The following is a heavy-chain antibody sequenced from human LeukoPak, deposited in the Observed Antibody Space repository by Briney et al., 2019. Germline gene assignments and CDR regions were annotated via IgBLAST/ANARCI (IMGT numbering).Heavy chain of an antibody. CDR3: ASPRSGYRHTFDY. J-gene: IGHJ4*02. Sequence: SETLSLTCAVSAASISNYYWSWIRQAPGKGLEWIGYISTSGSTNYNPPLKSRVSISLDTSKNRFSLNLNFVTAADTAVYYCASPRSGYRHTFDYWGQGALVTVSS. CDR2: ISTSGST. CDR1: AASISNYY. D-gene: IGHD3-22*01. V-gene: IGHV4-4*09.